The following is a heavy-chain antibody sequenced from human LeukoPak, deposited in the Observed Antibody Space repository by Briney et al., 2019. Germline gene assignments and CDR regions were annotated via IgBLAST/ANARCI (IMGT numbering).Heavy chain of an antibody. J-gene: IGHJ4*02. CDR1: GYTFTAYY. CDR2: INPNSGDT. V-gene: IGHV1-2*02. CDR3: ARALVDFARTTVYSFDY. D-gene: IGHD1-7*01. Sequence: ASVKVSCKASGYTFTAYYLHWVRQAPGQGPEWMGWINPNSGDTNYAQNFQGRVTVTRDTSISTAYMELSSLRSDDTAVYYCARALVDFARTTVYSFDYWGQGTLVTVSS.